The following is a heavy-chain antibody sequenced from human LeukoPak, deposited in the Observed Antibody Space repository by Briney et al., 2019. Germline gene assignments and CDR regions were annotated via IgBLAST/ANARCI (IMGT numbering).Heavy chain of an antibody. CDR2: INHSGST. CDR1: GGSFSGYY. J-gene: IGHJ4*02. V-gene: IGHV4-34*01. Sequence: SETLSLTCAVYGGSFSGYYWSWIRQLPGKGLEWIGEINHSGSTNYNPSLKSRVTISVDTSKNQFSLKLSSVTAADTAVCYCARGYGYNYWGQGTLVTVSS. CDR3: ARGYGYNY. D-gene: IGHD5-18*01.